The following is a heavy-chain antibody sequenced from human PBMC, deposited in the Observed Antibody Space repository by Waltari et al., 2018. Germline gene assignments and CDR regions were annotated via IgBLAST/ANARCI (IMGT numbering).Heavy chain of an antibody. V-gene: IGHV4-4*07. CDR2: IYTSGST. J-gene: IGHJ6*03. CDR1: GGSISRYY. Sequence: QVQLQESRPGLVKPSETLSFTCTVSGGSISRYYWSWIRQPAGKGLEWIGRIYTSGSTNYNPSRKRRVDMAVDTDKSQLSLKLSSVTAADTAVYDCAREYCSSTSGRYRGAYYYYYMDVWGKGTTVTISS. D-gene: IGHD2-2*01. CDR3: AREYCSSTSGRYRGAYYYYYMDV.